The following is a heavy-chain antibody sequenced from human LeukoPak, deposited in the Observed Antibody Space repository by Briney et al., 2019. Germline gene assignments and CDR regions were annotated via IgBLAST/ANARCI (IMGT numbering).Heavy chain of an antibody. CDR1: GGSISSGGYY. J-gene: IGHJ4*02. CDR3: ARATMIVVEVDY. Sequence: PSETLSLTCTVSGGSISSGGYYWSWIRQHPGKGLEWIGYIYCSGSTYYNPSLKSRVTISVDTSKNQFSLKLSSVTAADTAVYYCARATMIVVEVDYWGQGTLVTVSS. D-gene: IGHD3-22*01. V-gene: IGHV4-31*03. CDR2: IYCSGST.